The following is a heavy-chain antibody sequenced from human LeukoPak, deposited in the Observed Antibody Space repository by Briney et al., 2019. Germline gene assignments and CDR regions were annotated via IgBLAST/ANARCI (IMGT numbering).Heavy chain of an antibody. D-gene: IGHD3-10*01. CDR3: ARGIIWFDP. CDR1: GGSISSYY. Sequence: PSETLSLTCTVSGGSISSYYWSWIRQPPGKGLEWIGYIYYTGSTNYNPSLMSRVTISIDTSNNQFSLRLSSVTAADTAVYYCARGIIWFDPWGQGTLVTVSS. J-gene: IGHJ5*02. V-gene: IGHV4-59*01. CDR2: IYYTGST.